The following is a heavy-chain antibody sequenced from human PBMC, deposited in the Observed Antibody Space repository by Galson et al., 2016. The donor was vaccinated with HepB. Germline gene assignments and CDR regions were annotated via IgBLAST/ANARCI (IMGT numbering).Heavy chain of an antibody. V-gene: IGHV5-51*01. CDR2: IYPSDSDT. CDR1: GYSFTRYY. Sequence: QSGAEVKKPGESLKISCKGSGYSFTRYYIAWVRQMPGKGLEWMGIIYPSDSDTRYSPSFQGQVTISADKSINTAYLQWSSLKASDTAMYYCARRRDILTGYHASYYVTDVCGQGTTVTVSS. CDR3: ARRRDILTGYHASYYVTDV. D-gene: IGHD3-9*01. J-gene: IGHJ6*02.